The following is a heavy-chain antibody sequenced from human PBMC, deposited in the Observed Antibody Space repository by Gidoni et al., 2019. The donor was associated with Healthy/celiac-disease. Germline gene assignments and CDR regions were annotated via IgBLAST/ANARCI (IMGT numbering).Heavy chain of an antibody. CDR1: AFIFSTYS. Sequence: EVQLVESGGGLVQPGGSLRLSCAASAFIFSTYSMNWVRQAPGKGLEWISYISSSSSSIYYADSVKGRFTISRDNAKNSLYLQMNSLRAEDTAVYYCARDRYNGYFDYWGQGTLVTVSS. CDR2: ISSSSSSI. D-gene: IGHD1-1*01. V-gene: IGHV3-48*01. CDR3: ARDRYNGYFDY. J-gene: IGHJ4*02.